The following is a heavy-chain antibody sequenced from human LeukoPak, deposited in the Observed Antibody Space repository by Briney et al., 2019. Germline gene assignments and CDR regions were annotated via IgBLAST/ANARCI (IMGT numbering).Heavy chain of an antibody. V-gene: IGHV4-59*01. Sequence: SETLSLTCTVSGGSISSYYWSWIRQPPGKGLEWIGYIYYSGSTNYNPSLKSRVTISVDTSKNQFSLKLSSVTAADTAVYYCARVQLRRTKEWQMATISAFDIWGQGTMVTVSS. CDR1: GGSISSYY. D-gene: IGHD5-24*01. CDR2: IYYSGST. J-gene: IGHJ3*02. CDR3: ARVQLRRTKEWQMATISAFDI.